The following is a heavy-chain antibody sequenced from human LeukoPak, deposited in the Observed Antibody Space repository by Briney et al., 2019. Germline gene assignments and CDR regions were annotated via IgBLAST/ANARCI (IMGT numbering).Heavy chain of an antibody. CDR2: ISGSGGST. V-gene: IGHV3-23*01. CDR1: GFTFSRNA. CDR3: ARSQGPYDY. Sequence: GGSLRLSCAASGFTFSRNALSWVRQAPGKGLEWVSGISGSGGSTYYADSVKGRFTISRDNAKNTLYLQLNSLRAEDTAIYYCARSQGPYDYWGQGTLVTVSS. J-gene: IGHJ4*02.